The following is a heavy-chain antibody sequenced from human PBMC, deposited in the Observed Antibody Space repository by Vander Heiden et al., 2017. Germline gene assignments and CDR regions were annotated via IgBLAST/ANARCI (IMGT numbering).Heavy chain of an antibody. Sequence: QVQLVQSGAEVKKPGASVKVSCKASGYTFTGYSMHWVRQAPGQGLEWIGWINPNSGGTNYAQKFQGRVTMTRDTSISTAYMELSRLRSDDTAVYYCARVETFRRTAARDRSNWFDPWCHGTLVTVSS. J-gene: IGHJ5*02. CDR1: GYTFTGYS. CDR2: INPNSGGT. V-gene: IGHV1-2*02. D-gene: IGHD1-1*01. CDR3: ARVETFRRTAARDRSNWFDP.